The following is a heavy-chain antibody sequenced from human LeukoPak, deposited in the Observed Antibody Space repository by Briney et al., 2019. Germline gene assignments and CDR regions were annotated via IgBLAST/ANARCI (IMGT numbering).Heavy chain of an antibody. CDR2: IKEDGSDK. D-gene: IGHD1-7*01. J-gene: IGHJ4*02. Sequence: PGGSLRLSCAASGFTFSNYWMSWVRQAPGKGLEWVANIKEDGSDKNYVDSVRGRFTISRDNPKNALYLQMNSLRAEDTAVYYCGREIPGGTTSLDCWGQGTVVTVSS. CDR3: GREIPGGTTSLDC. CDR1: GFTFSNYW. V-gene: IGHV3-7*04.